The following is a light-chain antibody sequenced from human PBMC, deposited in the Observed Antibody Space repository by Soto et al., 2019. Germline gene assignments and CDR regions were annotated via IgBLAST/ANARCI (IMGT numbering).Light chain of an antibody. CDR3: CSYAGTNTYV. J-gene: IGLJ1*01. V-gene: IGLV2-23*02. CDR2: EVS. CDR1: SSHVGTYNL. Sequence: QSVLTQPASVSGSPGQSITISCTGTSSHVGTYNLVSWYQQYSGKAPKLMIYEVSKRPSGVSNRFSGSKSGNTASLTISGLQAEDEADYYCCSYAGTNTYVLGTETKVTVL.